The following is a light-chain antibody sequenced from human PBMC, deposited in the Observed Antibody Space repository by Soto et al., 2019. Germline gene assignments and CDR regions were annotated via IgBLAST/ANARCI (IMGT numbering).Light chain of an antibody. CDR2: GAS. CDR1: QSVSSSY. J-gene: IGKJ1*01. V-gene: IGKV3-20*01. Sequence: EIVLTQSPGTLSLSPGERATLSCRASQSVSSSYLAWYQQKPGQAPRLLIYGASSRATGIPDRFSGSGSGXDFXLTXXRLXXXXXXXXYCQQYGSSPLTFGQGTKVEIK. CDR3: QQYGSSPLT.